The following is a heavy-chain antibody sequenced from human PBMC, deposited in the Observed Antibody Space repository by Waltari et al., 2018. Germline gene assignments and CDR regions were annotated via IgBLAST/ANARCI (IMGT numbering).Heavy chain of an antibody. CDR1: GFTFSSYW. CDR2: IKQDGSEK. CDR3: ARWYSSSWYNWFDP. J-gene: IGHJ5*02. Sequence: EVQLVESGGGLVQPGGSLRLSCAASGFTFSSYWMSWVRQAPGKGLEWVANIKQDGSEKYYVDSVKGRFTLSRDNAKNSLYLQMNSLRAEDTAVYYCARWYSSSWYNWFDPWGQGTLVTVSS. D-gene: IGHD6-13*01. V-gene: IGHV3-7*01.